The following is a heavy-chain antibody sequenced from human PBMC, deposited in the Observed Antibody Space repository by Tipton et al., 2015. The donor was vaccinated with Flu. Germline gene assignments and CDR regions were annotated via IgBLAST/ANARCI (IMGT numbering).Heavy chain of an antibody. CDR3: ARRKWLQLGFDAFDI. D-gene: IGHD5-24*01. V-gene: IGHV4-59*01. CDR2: IYYSGST. CDR1: GGSISSYY. Sequence: TLSLACTVSGGSISSYYWSWIRQPPGKGLEWIGYIYYSGSTNYNPSLKSRVTISVDTSKNQFSLKLSSVTAADTAVYYCARRKWLQLGFDAFDIWGQGTMVPVSS. J-gene: IGHJ3*02.